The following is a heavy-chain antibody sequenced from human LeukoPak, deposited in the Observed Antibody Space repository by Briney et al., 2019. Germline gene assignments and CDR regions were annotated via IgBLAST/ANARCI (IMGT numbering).Heavy chain of an antibody. D-gene: IGHD1-26*01. CDR2: ISSSGSTI. V-gene: IGHV3-11*04. CDR1: GFTFSDYY. CDR3: ARDPYSGNLGPTYYYYMDV. Sequence: GGSLRLSCAASGFTFSDYYMSWVRQAPGKGLEWVSYISSSGSTIYYADSVKGRFTISRDNAENSLYLQMNSLRDDDTAVYYCARDPYSGNLGPTYYYYMDVWGKGTTVTVSS. J-gene: IGHJ6*03.